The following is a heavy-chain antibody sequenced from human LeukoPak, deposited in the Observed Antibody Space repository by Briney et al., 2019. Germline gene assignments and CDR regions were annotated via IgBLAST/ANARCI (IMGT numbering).Heavy chain of an antibody. D-gene: IGHD3-22*01. V-gene: IGHV4-39*01. CDR3: ARNASTMIVPGGWFDP. CDR2: IYYSGST. Sequence: SETLSLTCTVSGGSISSSGYYWGWLRQPPGKGLEWIGTIYYSGSTSYNPSLKSRVTMTVDTSQNQFSLKLNSVTAAVTAVYYCARNASTMIVPGGWFDPWGQGTLVTVSS. J-gene: IGHJ5*02. CDR1: GGSISSSGYY.